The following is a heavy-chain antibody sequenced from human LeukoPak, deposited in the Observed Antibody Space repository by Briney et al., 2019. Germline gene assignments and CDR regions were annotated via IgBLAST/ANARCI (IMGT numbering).Heavy chain of an antibody. CDR3: AKDTSYGSGNYLYYFDS. J-gene: IGHJ4*02. V-gene: IGHV3-23*01. D-gene: IGHD3-10*01. CDR1: GFIFSSYA. Sequence: GGSLRLSCAASGFIFSSYAMSWVRQAPGKGLEWVSAISGGGGSTYYADSVKGRFTISRDNTKNTLYLQMNSLRAEDTAVCYCAKDTSYGSGNYLYYFDSWGQGTLVTVSS. CDR2: ISGGGGST.